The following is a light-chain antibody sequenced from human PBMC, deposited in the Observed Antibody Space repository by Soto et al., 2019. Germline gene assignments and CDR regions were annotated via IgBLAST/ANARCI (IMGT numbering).Light chain of an antibody. CDR2: AVS. V-gene: IGLV2-14*01. CDR1: SSDVGGYNY. J-gene: IGLJ3*02. CDR3: SSYTGSSTWV. Sequence: QSVLTQPASVSGSPGQSITLSCTGTSSDVGGYNYVSWYQQYPGKAPKLMIYAVSNRPSGVSNRFSGSKSGNTASLTISGLQAEDEADYYCSSYTGSSTWVFGGGTKLTVL.